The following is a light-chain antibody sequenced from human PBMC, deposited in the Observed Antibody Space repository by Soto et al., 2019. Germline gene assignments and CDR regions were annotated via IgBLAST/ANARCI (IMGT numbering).Light chain of an antibody. CDR3: LSWDDSLNGV. V-gene: IGLV2-14*02. Sequence: QSALTQPASVSGSPGQSITISCTGTGSDVGIYNLVSWYQQYPGKAPQLIIYQDNKRPSGISNRFSGSKSGNTASLAISELQSEDEAHYYCLSWDDSLNGVFGGGTKLTVL. J-gene: IGLJ3*02. CDR1: GSDVGIYNL. CDR2: QDN.